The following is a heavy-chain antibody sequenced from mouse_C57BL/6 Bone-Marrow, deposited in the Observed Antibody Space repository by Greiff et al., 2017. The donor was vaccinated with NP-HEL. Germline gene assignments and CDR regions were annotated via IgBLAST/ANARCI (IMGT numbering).Heavy chain of an antibody. CDR1: GYTFTSYG. Sequence: VQLQQSGAELARPGASVKLSCKASGYTFTSYGISWVKQRTGQGLEWIGEIYPRSGNTYYNEKFKGKATLTADKSSSTAYMELRSLTSEDSAVYFCARCDYGSSYLAYWGQGTLVTVSA. V-gene: IGHV1-81*01. CDR3: ARCDYGSSYLAY. J-gene: IGHJ3*01. D-gene: IGHD1-1*01. CDR2: IYPRSGNT.